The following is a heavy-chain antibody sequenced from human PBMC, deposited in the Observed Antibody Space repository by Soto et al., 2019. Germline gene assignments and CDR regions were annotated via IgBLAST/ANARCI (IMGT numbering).Heavy chain of an antibody. J-gene: IGHJ6*03. CDR1: GFSLTNYW. D-gene: IGHD3-10*01. V-gene: IGHV3-74*01. CDR2: VDGDGSGT. CDR3: AGHFLIRTSMGRGVIRVPDHMDV. Sequence: PGGSLRLSCAASGFSLTNYWMHWVRQAPGKGLVWVARVDGDGSGTSYADSVKGRFTISRDNTKNTVSLQMNSLRVEDTAVYYCAGHFLIRTSMGRGVIRVPDHMDVWGKGTTVTVSS.